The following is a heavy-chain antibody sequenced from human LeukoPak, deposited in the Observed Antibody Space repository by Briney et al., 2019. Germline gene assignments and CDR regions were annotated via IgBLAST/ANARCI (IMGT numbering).Heavy chain of an antibody. V-gene: IGHV4-31*03. D-gene: IGHD3-22*01. J-gene: IGHJ3*02. CDR3: ARGYHHHSSGSFDASVI. CDR2: VYSSGST. Sequence: SETLSLTCTFSGRPNSRSSYYWSRIRQYPGKGLEWIGNVYSSGSTSYTPSLKSRVTMSVDTSKNQFSLILNSLTAADTAVFYCARGYHHHSSGSFDASVILGQGTMVTVSS. CDR1: GRPNSRSSYY.